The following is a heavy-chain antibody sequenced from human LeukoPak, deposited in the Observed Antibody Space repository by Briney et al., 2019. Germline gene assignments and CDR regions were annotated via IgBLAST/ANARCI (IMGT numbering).Heavy chain of an antibody. CDR1: GGSINSNSYY. CDR2: IYYSGST. V-gene: IGHV4-39*01. D-gene: IGHD3-10*01. Sequence: SETLSLTCTVSGGSINSNSYYWGWIRQPPGKGLEWIGSIYYSGSTYYNPSLKSRVTISVDTSKNQFSLKLSSVTAADTAVYYCARNRYYYGSGSYGVPNWIDPWGQGTLVTVSS. J-gene: IGHJ5*02. CDR3: ARNRYYYGSGSYGVPNWIDP.